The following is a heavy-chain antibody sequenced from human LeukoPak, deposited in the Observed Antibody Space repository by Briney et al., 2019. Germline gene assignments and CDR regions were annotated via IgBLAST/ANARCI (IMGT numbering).Heavy chain of an antibody. V-gene: IGHV3-33*01. CDR2: IWYDGSNK. D-gene: IGHD6-13*01. J-gene: IGHJ4*02. Sequence: GRSLRLSCAASGFTFSSYGMHWVRQAPGKGLEWVAVIWYDGSNKYYADSVKGRFTISRDNSKNTLDLQMNSLRAEDTAVYYCARESLRSIAAVGDIDYWGQGTLVTVSS. CDR1: GFTFSSYG. CDR3: ARESLRSIAAVGDIDY.